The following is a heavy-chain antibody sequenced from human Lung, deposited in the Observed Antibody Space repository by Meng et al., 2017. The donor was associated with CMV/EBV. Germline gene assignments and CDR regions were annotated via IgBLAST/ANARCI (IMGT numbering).Heavy chain of an antibody. J-gene: IGHJ4*02. Sequence: GGSLRLXCAASGFTFSSYAMSWVRQAPGKGLEWVSAISGSGGSTYYADSVKGRFTISRDNSKNTLYLQMNSLRAEDTAVYYCAKTVKLVVVAYFDYWGQGXLVTVSS. CDR2: ISGSGGST. CDR1: GFTFSSYA. CDR3: AKTVKLVVVAYFDY. D-gene: IGHD2-15*01. V-gene: IGHV3-23*01.